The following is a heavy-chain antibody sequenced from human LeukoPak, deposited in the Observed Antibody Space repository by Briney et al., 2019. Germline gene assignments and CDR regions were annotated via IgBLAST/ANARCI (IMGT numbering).Heavy chain of an antibody. CDR3: ARDRQSEGFGELSLYAFDI. Sequence: GGSLRLSCAASGFAFNTHAMHWVRQAPGQGLEWVALIWHDGSHKFYSNSVRGLFTISRDNSKNTVSLQMNNLRPEDTAIYYCARDRQSEGFGELSLYAFDIWGQGTTVTVSS. CDR2: IWHDGSHK. CDR1: GFAFNTHA. D-gene: IGHD3-10*01. V-gene: IGHV3-33*01. J-gene: IGHJ3*02.